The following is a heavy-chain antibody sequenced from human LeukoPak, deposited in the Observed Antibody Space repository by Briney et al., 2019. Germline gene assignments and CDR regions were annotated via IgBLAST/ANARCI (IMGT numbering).Heavy chain of an antibody. CDR3: ARVYSSGADAFDI. CDR2: ISSSSYI. Sequence: GGSLRLSCAASGFTFSSYSMNWVRQAPGKGLEWVSSISSSSYIYYADSVKGRFTISRDNAKNSLYLQMNSLRAEDTAVYYCARVYSSGADAFDIWGQGTMVTVSS. J-gene: IGHJ3*02. CDR1: GFTFSSYS. D-gene: IGHD6-19*01. V-gene: IGHV3-21*01.